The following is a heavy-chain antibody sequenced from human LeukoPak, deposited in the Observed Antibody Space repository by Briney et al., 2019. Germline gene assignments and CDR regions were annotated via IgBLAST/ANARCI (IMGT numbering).Heavy chain of an antibody. J-gene: IGHJ4*02. D-gene: IGHD4-17*01. CDR2: ISSSSSYI. CDR1: GFTFSSYS. V-gene: IGHV3-21*01. Sequence: PGGSLRLSCAASGFTFSSYSMNWVRQAPGKGLEWVSSISSSSSYIYYADSVKGRFTISRDNAKNSLYLQMNSLRAEDTAVYYCARDNYGDYIIDYWGQGTLVPVSS. CDR3: ARDNYGDYIIDY.